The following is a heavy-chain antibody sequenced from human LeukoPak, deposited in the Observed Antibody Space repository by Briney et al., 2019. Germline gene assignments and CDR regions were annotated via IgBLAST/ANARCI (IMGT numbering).Heavy chain of an antibody. CDR3: ASHESYYHYYVDV. CDR1: VHSITRGSFY. CDR2: IYYSGST. Sequence: PSETLSLTCIVSVHSITRGSFYWGWIRQPPGKGLEWIGFIYYSGSTYYNPSLKSRVSISVDTSKQHFSLKLTSVTAADTAVYYEASHESYYHYYVDVWGKGTTVTVSS. J-gene: IGHJ6*03. V-gene: IGHV4-39*02.